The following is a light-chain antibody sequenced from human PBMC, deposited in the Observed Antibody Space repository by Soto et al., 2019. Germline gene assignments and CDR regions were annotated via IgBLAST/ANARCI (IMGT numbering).Light chain of an antibody. Sequence: EIVLTQSPATLSLSPGERATLSCRASQSVSSYLAWYQQKPGQAPMLLIYDAPSRATGIPARFSGSGSGTDFTLTISSLEPEDFPVYYCQLRINWPPTWTFGQGTKVEIK. CDR2: DAP. V-gene: IGKV3-11*01. CDR1: QSVSSY. CDR3: QLRINWPPTWT. J-gene: IGKJ1*01.